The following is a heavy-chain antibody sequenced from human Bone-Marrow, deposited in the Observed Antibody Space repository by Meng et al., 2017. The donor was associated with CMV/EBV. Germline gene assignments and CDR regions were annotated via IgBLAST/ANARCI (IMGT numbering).Heavy chain of an antibody. D-gene: IGHD6-13*01. CDR2: ISSSSSYI. CDR1: GFTFSSYS. Sequence: GGSLRLSCAASGFTFSSYSMNWVRQAPGKGLEWVSSISSSSSYIYYADSVMGRFTISRDNAKNSLYLQMNSLRAEDTAVYYCARDAGDHYYYYHGMDVWGQGTTVTVSS. V-gene: IGHV3-21*01. J-gene: IGHJ6*02. CDR3: ARDAGDHYYYYHGMDV.